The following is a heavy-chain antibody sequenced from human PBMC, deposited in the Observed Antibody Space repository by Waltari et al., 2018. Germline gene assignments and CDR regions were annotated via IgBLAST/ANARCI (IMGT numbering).Heavy chain of an antibody. CDR3: VRDMFGPLDY. CDR2: INEDGSRI. CDR1: GFPLSDFW. J-gene: IGHJ4*02. D-gene: IGHD3-10*02. Sequence: EVQLVQSGGELVQPGGSLRLSCAASGFPLSDFWMHWVRQAPGKGLVWVARINEDGSRIDYAESVKGRFTISRDYAQNTMYLQMNSLRAEDTADYYCVRDMFGPLDYWGQGTLVTVSS. V-gene: IGHV3-74*01.